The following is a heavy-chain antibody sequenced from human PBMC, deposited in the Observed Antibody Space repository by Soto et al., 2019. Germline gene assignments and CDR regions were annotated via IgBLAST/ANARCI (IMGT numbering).Heavy chain of an antibody. Sequence: QVHLLESGPGLVKPSQTLSLTCSVSGDSISTVDYFWAWIRQPPGQALEYIGYIYKSTTTYYNPSLESRVAISLDPSKSQSSLNVTSATAADTAVYFCARGRYCLTGRCFPNWFDSWGQGTLVTVSS. CDR3: ARGRYCLTGRCFPNWFDS. D-gene: IGHD2-15*01. CDR2: IYKSTTT. V-gene: IGHV4-30-4*01. CDR1: GDSISTVDYF. J-gene: IGHJ5*01.